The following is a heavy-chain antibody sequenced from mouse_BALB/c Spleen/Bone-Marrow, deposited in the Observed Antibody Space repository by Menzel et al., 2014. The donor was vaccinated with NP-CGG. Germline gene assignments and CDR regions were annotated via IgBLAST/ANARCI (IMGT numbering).Heavy chain of an antibody. V-gene: IGHV5-17*02. CDR1: GFTFSSFG. CDR3: ARGITTGFAY. Sequence: EVKLVESGGGLVQPGGSRKLSCAASGFTFSSFGMHWVRQAPKKGLEWVAYISSGSSTVYYADTVKGRFTISRDNPKNTLFLQMTSLRSEDTAMYYCARGITTGFAYWGQGTLVTVSA. D-gene: IGHD2-4*01. J-gene: IGHJ3*01. CDR2: ISSGSSTV.